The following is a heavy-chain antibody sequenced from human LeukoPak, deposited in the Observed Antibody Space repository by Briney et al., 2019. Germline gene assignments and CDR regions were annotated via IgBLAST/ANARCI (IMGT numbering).Heavy chain of an antibody. CDR1: GQILDIQA. J-gene: IGHJ4*02. CDR2: IGESGDIK. D-gene: IGHD6-19*01. Sequence: PGGTLRLFRAASGQILDIQAMTWVRQAPGKGLEGGSTIGESGDIKHFADSVRGRFTISGDNSRNTLYLQMKNLRAEDTAIYYCATAYSSGYYPYGYWGQGALVSVSS. CDR3: ATAYSSGYYPYGY. V-gene: IGHV3-23*01.